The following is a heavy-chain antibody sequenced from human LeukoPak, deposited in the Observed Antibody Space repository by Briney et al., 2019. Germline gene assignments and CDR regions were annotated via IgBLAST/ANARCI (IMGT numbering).Heavy chain of an antibody. Sequence: ASVKVSCKASRYTFTGYYMHWVRQAPGQGLEWMGWINPNSGGTNYAQKFQGRVTMTRDTSISTAYMELSRLRSDDTAVYYCASGLGYCSSTSCYSLDYWGQGTLVTVSS. CDR1: RYTFTGYY. V-gene: IGHV1-2*02. J-gene: IGHJ4*02. D-gene: IGHD2-2*02. CDR3: ASGLGYCSSTSCYSLDY. CDR2: INPNSGGT.